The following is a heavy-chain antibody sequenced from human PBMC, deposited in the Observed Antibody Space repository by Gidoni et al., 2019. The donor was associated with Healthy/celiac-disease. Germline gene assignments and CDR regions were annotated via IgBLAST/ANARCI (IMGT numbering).Heavy chain of an antibody. CDR2: ISSSSSTI. CDR3: ARVWQWLVPDAFDI. CDR1: GFTFSSYS. D-gene: IGHD6-19*01. V-gene: IGHV3-48*01. J-gene: IGHJ3*02. Sequence: EVQLVESGGGLVQPGGSLRLSCAASGFTFSSYSMNWVRQAPGKGLEWVSYISSSSSTIYYADSVKGRFTISRDNAKNSLYLQMNSLRAEDTAVYYCARVWQWLVPDAFDIWGQGTMVTVSS.